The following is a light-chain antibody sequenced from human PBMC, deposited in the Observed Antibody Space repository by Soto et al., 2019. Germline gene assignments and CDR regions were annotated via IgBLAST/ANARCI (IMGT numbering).Light chain of an antibody. V-gene: IGKV3-11*01. J-gene: IGKJ1*01. CDR2: DAS. Sequence: EIVLTQSPATLSLSPGERTTLYCRASQSVSSYLAWYQQKLGQAPRLLIYDASNRATGIPARFSGSGSGTDFTLTISSLEPEDFAVYYCQQYSNWPETFGQGTKVDIK. CDR1: QSVSSY. CDR3: QQYSNWPET.